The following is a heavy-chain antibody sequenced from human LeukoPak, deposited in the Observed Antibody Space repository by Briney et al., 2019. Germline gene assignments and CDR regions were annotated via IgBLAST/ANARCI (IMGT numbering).Heavy chain of an antibody. CDR3: ARDPSSGWYLEYYFDY. D-gene: IGHD6-19*01. CDR1: GGTFSSYA. Sequence: GASVKVSCKASGGTFSSYAISWVRQAPGQGLEWMGRIIPIFGTANYAQKFQGRVTITTDESTSTAYMELSSLRSEDTAVYYCARDPSSGWYLEYYFDYWGQGTLVTVS. V-gene: IGHV1-69*05. CDR2: IIPIFGTA. J-gene: IGHJ4*02.